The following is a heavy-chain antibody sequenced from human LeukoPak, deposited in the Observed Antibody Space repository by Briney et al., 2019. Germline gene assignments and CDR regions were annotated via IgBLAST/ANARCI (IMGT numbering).Heavy chain of an antibody. D-gene: IGHD3-9*01. V-gene: IGHV3-23*01. Sequence: PGGSLSLSCAASGFTFSSYAMSWVRQPPGKGLGWVSIIGGLGGSTYYADSVKGRFTVSRDNSKNTLYLQMNSLTAEDTAVYYCAKQGRDWLRDYYYYMDVWGKGTTVTISS. J-gene: IGHJ6*03. CDR2: IGGLGGST. CDR3: AKQGRDWLRDYYYYMDV. CDR1: GFTFSSYA.